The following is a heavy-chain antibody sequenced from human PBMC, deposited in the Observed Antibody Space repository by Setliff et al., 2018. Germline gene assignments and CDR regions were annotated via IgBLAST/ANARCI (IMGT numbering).Heavy chain of an antibody. V-gene: IGHV3-48*03. CDR3: GPGGKGLLEN. CDR1: AFTFPTYD. CDR2: VSIGGGTI. Sequence: PGGSLRLSCAASAFTFPTYDMHWMRQAPGKGLEWVAYVSIGGGTIHYADSVRGRFTISRDDAKSSLYLQMNSLRAEDTAVYYCGPGGKGLLENWGQGTLVTVSS. J-gene: IGHJ4*02. D-gene: IGHD3-10*01.